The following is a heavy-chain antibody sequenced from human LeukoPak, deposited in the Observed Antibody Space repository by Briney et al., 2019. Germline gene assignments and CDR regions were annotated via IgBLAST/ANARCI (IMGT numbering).Heavy chain of an antibody. V-gene: IGHV3-33*01. J-gene: IGHJ4*02. D-gene: IGHD2-8*01. CDR2: IWYDGSNI. CDR3: ARDFRSRVYFFDY. Sequence: GRSLRLSCAASGFTFSSYGMHWVPQAPGRRLEWVAVIWYDGSNIYYADSVKGRFTISRDNSKNTLYLQMNSLRAEDTAVYYCARDFRSRVYFFDYWGQGTPVTVSS. CDR1: GFTFSSYG.